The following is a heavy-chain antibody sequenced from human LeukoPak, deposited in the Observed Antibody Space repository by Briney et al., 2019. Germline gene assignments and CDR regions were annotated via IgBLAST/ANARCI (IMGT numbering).Heavy chain of an antibody. D-gene: IGHD4-17*01. V-gene: IGHV1-18*01. J-gene: IGHJ5*02. CDR2: ISAQHGQT. Sequence: GASVKVSCKTSGYSENFYGITWVRQVAGQGLEWMGWISAQHGQTEYAPNSQDRVTMTTDTYTSTAYMELRSLRSDDTAVYYCARDDYGDSKGRFDPWGQGTLVTVSS. CDR1: GYSENFYG. CDR3: ARDDYGDSKGRFDP.